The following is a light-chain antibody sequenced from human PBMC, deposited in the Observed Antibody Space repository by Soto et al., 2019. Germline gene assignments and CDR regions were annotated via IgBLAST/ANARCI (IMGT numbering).Light chain of an antibody. J-gene: IGLJ1*01. CDR3: AARDDSLNGLV. Sequence: QSVLTQPPSASGTPGQRVTISCSGSSSNIGSNTVNWYQQLPGTAPKLLIYSNNQRLSGVPDRFSGSKSGTSASLAISGLQSEDEADYYCAARDDSLNGLVFGTGTKVTV. V-gene: IGLV1-44*01. CDR2: SNN. CDR1: SSNIGSNT.